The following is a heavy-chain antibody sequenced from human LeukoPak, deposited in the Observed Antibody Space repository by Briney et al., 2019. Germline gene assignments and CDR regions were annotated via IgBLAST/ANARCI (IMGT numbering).Heavy chain of an antibody. CDR1: GGSISSSGYY. CDR2: IYYSGST. Sequence: PSETLSLTCSVSGGSISSSGYYWGWIRQPPGKGLEWIASIYYSGSTYYNPSLKSRVTISVDTSKNQLSLKLSSLTAADTAVYYCARHEYSGSYYGLSWFDPWGQGTLVTVSS. J-gene: IGHJ5*02. D-gene: IGHD1-26*01. V-gene: IGHV4-39*01. CDR3: ARHEYSGSYYGLSWFDP.